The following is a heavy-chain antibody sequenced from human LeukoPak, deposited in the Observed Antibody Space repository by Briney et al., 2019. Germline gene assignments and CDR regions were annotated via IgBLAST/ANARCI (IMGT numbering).Heavy chain of an antibody. J-gene: IGHJ3*02. CDR1: GFTVSSNE. D-gene: IGHD3-10*01. CDR2: IYSGGST. V-gene: IGHV3-66*01. CDR3: ARDQTILLWFGETINAFDI. Sequence: GGSLRLSCAASGFTVSSNEMSWVRQATGKGLEWVSVIYSGGSTYYADSVKGRFTISRDNSKKKLYLQMKSLRAEDTTVYYCARDQTILLWFGETINAFDIWGQGTMVTVSS.